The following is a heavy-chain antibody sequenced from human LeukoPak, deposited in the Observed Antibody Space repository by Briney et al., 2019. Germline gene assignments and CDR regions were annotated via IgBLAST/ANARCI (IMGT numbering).Heavy chain of an antibody. J-gene: IGHJ5*02. Sequence: ASVKVSCKASGYTFTNYAIHWVRQAPGQGPEWMGWINPYSGGANYAQKFQGRFTITRDTSMSTAYMELSRLRSEDTAVYYCATDRYHGYSSSNRLDPCGPGTPVTVS. CDR1: GYTFTNYA. CDR3: ATDRYHGYSSSNRLDP. CDR2: INPYSGGA. D-gene: IGHD6-13*01. V-gene: IGHV1-2*02.